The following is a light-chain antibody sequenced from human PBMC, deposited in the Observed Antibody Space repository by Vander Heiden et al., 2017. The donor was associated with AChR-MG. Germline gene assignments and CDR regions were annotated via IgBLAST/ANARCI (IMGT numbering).Light chain of an antibody. J-gene: IGKJ1*01. Sequence: DIQMTQSPSSLSASVGDRVTITCRASQSISNYLNWSQQKPGKAPKLLIYGASSLQSGVPSRFSGSGSGTDFTLTISSLQPEDFATYYCQQSDSIPWTFGQGTKVEVK. CDR3: QQSDSIPWT. V-gene: IGKV1-39*01. CDR1: QSISNY. CDR2: GAS.